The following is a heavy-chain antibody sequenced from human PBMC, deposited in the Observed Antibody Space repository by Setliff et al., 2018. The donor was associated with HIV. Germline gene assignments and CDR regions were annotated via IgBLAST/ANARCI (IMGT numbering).Heavy chain of an antibody. CDR3: ARRPYYDSWSGHQAFDV. Sequence: PGESLKISCKGSGYSFTTYWIGWVRQMPGKGLEWMGIIYPYDSDTRYNPSFQGHVTISADKSISTAYVQWSGLKASDTAISYCARRPYYDSWSGHQAFDVWGQGTMVTVSS. CDR2: IYPYDSDT. CDR1: GYSFTTYW. J-gene: IGHJ3*01. V-gene: IGHV5-51*01. D-gene: IGHD3-3*01.